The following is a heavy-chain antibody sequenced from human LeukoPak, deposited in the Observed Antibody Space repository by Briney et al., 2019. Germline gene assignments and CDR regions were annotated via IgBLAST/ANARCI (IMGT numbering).Heavy chain of an antibody. D-gene: IGHD3-22*01. J-gene: IGHJ4*02. V-gene: IGHV5-51*01. CDR2: IYPGDSDI. CDR1: GYRFSDYW. Sequence: GESLKISCKGSGYRFSDYWIGWVRQMPGKGLEWMGIIYPGDSDIRYSPSFQGQVPFSADKSISTAYLQWSSLKASDTAMYYCAKYYYDRSVGPFDYWGQGTLVTVSS. CDR3: AKYYYDRSVGPFDY.